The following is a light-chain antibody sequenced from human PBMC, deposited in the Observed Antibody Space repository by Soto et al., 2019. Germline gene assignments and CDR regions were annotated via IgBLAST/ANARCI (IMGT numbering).Light chain of an antibody. CDR3: QQYGSSSGT. Sequence: EIVLTQSPGTLSLSPGERATLSCRASQSVSSSYLAWYQQKPGQAPRLLIYGASSRATGIPDRFSVSGSGTDFTLTISILEPEDFAVYYCQQYGSSSGTFGQGTKVEIK. V-gene: IGKV3-20*01. CDR2: GAS. J-gene: IGKJ1*01. CDR1: QSVSSSY.